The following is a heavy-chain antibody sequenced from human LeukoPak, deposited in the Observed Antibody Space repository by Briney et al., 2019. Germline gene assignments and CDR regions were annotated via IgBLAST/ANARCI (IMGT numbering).Heavy chain of an antibody. CDR3: ASILYGANGFGY. D-gene: IGHD4/OR15-4a*01. Sequence: SETLSLTCSVSGGSISSYYWSWIRQPPGKGLEWIAYIYNSGSTIHNPSLKSRVTISRDTSKNHFSLKLNSVTAADTAVYYCASILYGANGFGYWGQGALVTVSS. J-gene: IGHJ4*02. V-gene: IGHV4-59*01. CDR1: GGSISSYY. CDR2: IYNSGST.